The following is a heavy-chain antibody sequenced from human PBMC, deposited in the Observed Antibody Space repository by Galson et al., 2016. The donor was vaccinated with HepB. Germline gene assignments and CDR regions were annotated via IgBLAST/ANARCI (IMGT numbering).Heavy chain of an antibody. CDR3: ANDRRSDNIGYYYGMDV. CDR2: ISGSGGST. Sequence: SLRLSCAASGFTFSSYAMSWVRQVPGKGLEWVSGISGSGGSTYYADSVKGRFTISRDNSKNTLYLQMNSLRAEDTAFYYCANDRRSDNIGYYYGMDVWGQGTTVPVSS. CDR1: GFTFSSYA. J-gene: IGHJ6*02. D-gene: IGHD1-1*01. V-gene: IGHV3-23*01.